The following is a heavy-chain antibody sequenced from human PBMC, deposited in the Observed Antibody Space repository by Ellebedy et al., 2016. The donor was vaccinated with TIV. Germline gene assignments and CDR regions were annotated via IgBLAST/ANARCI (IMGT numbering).Heavy chain of an antibody. Sequence: GESLKISCAASGFTFSSYAMSWVRQAPGKGLEWVSGIRGSGDSTYYADSVKGRFTISRDNSKNTLYLHMNSLRAEDTAVYYCAKDTTNWNYGYWGQGTLVTVSS. CDR1: GFTFSSYA. J-gene: IGHJ4*02. CDR2: IRGSGDST. D-gene: IGHD1-20*01. CDR3: AKDTTNWNYGY. V-gene: IGHV3-23*01.